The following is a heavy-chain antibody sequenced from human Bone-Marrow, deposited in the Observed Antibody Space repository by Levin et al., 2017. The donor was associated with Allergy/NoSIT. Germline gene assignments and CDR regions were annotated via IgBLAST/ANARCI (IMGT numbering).Heavy chain of an antibody. Sequence: GASVKVSCKASGYTFTSYYMHWVRQAPGQGLEWMGIINPSGGSTSYAQKFQGRVTMTRDTSTSTVYMELSSLRSEDTAVYYCARDMGIAAEGVAPRGYWGQGTLVTVSS. CDR1: GYTFTSYY. CDR2: INPSGGST. V-gene: IGHV1-46*01. J-gene: IGHJ4*02. D-gene: IGHD6-13*01. CDR3: ARDMGIAAEGVAPRGY.